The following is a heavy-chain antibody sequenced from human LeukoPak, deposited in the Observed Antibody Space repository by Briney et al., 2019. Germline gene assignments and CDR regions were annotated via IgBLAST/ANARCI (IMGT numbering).Heavy chain of an antibody. CDR3: ARLGSPFDIVPNTMDV. V-gene: IGHV1-18*01. D-gene: IGHD2-15*01. CDR1: GYTFTAYG. Sequence: GASVKLSCKASGYTFTAYGFSWVRQAPGQGLEWMGWISGYNGDTNYAQRLQGRVTLTTDTSTSTGYMELRSLRSDDTAVYYCARLGSPFDIVPNTMDVWGQGTTVTVSS. J-gene: IGHJ6*02. CDR2: ISGYNGDT.